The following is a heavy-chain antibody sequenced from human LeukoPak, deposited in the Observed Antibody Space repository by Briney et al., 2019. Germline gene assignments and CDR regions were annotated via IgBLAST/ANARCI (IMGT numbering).Heavy chain of an antibody. J-gene: IGHJ6*03. CDR1: GGSINSYY. V-gene: IGHV4-59*05. CDR3: ARSRITMIVGRRGPTDYYYMDV. D-gene: IGHD3-22*01. CDR2: IYYSGST. Sequence: PSETLSLTCTVSGGSINSYYWSWIRQPPGKGLEWIGGIYYSGSTYYNPSLKSRVTISVDTSKNQFSLKVRSVTAADTAVYYCARSRITMIVGRRGPTDYYYMDVWGKGTTVTISS.